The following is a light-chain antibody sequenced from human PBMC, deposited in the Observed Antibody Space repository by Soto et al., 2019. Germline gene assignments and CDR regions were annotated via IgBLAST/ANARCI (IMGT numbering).Light chain of an antibody. V-gene: IGKV3-20*01. J-gene: IGKJ1*01. CDR3: QQYGSSPTT. CDR2: GPS. CDR1: QSVSTSY. Sequence: DIVLTQSPGTLSLSPGETATLSCRASQSVSTSYLAWYQQKPGQAPRLLIFGPSSRATGIPDRFIGSGSGTDFTLTISRLEPEDFAVYYCQQYGSSPTTFGQGTKVEIK.